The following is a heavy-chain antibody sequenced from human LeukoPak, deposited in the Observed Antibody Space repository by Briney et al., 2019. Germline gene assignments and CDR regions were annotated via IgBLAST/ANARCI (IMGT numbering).Heavy chain of an antibody. CDR3: ARDSGGCSSTSCEGLDY. CDR1: GGPISSYY. J-gene: IGHJ4*02. V-gene: IGHV4-4*07. Sequence: SETLPLTCTVSGGPISSYYWSWIRQPAGKGLGGIGRIYPSGSTNYNPSLKSRVTTPVDPSKNQVSLKLSSVTAADTAVYYCARDSGGCSSTSCEGLDYWGQGTLVTVSS. D-gene: IGHD2-2*01. CDR2: IYPSGST.